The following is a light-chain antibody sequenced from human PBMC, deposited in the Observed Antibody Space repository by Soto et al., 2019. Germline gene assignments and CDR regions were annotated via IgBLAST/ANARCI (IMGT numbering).Light chain of an antibody. Sequence: EIGLTQSPATLSLSPGERATLSCRASQSVSRYLAWYQQKPGQAPRLVIHDTSTRATGVPDTFTGSGSGTEFTLIISTLEPEDFATYYWQQRFSWAPTFGGGTHIEIK. CDR2: DTS. CDR3: QQRFSWAPT. CDR1: QSVSRY. J-gene: IGKJ4*01. V-gene: IGKV3-11*01.